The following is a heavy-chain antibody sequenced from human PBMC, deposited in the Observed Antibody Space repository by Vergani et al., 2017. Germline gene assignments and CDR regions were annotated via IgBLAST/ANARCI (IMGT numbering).Heavy chain of an antibody. J-gene: IGHJ4*02. CDR2: INHSGST. Sequence: QVQLQQWGAGLLKPSETLSLTCAVYGGSFSGYYWSWIRQPPGKGLEWIGEINHSGSTNYNPSLKSRVTISVDTSKNQFSLKLSSVTAADTAVYYCARSGNDGYFDYWGQGTLVTVSS. V-gene: IGHV4-34*01. CDR3: ARSGNDGYFDY. D-gene: IGHD3-10*01. CDR1: GGSFSGYY.